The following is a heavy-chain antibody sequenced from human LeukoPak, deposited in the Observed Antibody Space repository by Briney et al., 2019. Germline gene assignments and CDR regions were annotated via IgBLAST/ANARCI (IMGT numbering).Heavy chain of an antibody. Sequence: PGGPLRLSCAASGFTFSSYSMNWVRQAPGKGLEWVSSNSSTSSYIYYADSVKGRFTISRDNAKNSLYLQMNSLRAKDTAVYYCARGPSDFDYWGQGTLVTVSS. CDR3: ARGPSDFDY. CDR2: NSSTSSYI. CDR1: GFTFSSYS. J-gene: IGHJ4*02. V-gene: IGHV3-21*01.